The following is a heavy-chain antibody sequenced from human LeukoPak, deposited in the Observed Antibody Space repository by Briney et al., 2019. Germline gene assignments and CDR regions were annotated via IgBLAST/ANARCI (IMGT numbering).Heavy chain of an antibody. D-gene: IGHD2-15*01. CDR3: ARDGPGCSGGSCYHYYYYGMDV. J-gene: IGHJ6*02. CDR2: INPSGGST. Sequence: GASVKVSCKASGYTFTSYYMHWVRQAPGQGLEWMGIINPSGGSTSYAQKFQGRVTMTRDTSTSTVYMELSSLRSEDTAMYYCARDGPGCSGGSCYHYYYYGMDVWGQGTTVTVSS. V-gene: IGHV1-46*01. CDR1: GYTFTSYY.